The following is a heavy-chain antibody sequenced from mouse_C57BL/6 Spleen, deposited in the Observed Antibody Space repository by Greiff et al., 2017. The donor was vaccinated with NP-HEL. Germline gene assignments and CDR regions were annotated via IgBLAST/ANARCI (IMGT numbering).Heavy chain of an antibody. CDR1: GYAFSSSW. CDR3: ARGRGNSAWFAY. CDR2: LYPGDGDT. J-gene: IGHJ3*01. D-gene: IGHD2-1*01. V-gene: IGHV1-82*01. Sequence: QVQLKESGPELVKPGASVKISCKASGYAFSSSWMNWVKQRPGKGLEWIGRLYPGDGDTNYNGKFKGKATLTADKSSSTAYMQLSSLTSEDSAVYCCARGRGNSAWFAYWGQGTLVTVSA.